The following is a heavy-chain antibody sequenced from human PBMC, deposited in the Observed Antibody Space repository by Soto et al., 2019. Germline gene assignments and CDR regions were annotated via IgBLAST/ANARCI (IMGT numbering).Heavy chain of an antibody. CDR2: INSDGSIT. CDR1: GFTFSSYW. D-gene: IGHD6-19*01. V-gene: IGHV3-74*01. Sequence: EVQLVESGGGLVQPGGSLRLSCAASGFTFSSYWMHWVRQAPGKGLVWVSRINSDGSITSYADSVKGRFTISRDNAKNTLYLQMNSLRAEDTAVYYCAKSVAGGVGIDYWGQGPLVTVAS. CDR3: AKSVAGGVGIDY. J-gene: IGHJ4*02.